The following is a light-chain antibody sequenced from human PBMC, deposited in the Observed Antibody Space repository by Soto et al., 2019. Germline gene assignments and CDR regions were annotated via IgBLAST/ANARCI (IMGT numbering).Light chain of an antibody. Sequence: QSVLTQPPSASGTPGQKVTISCSGSSSNIGGNPVNWYRQFPGTAPKVLIYSSDQRPSGVPDRFSGSKSGTSASLAISGLHSEDEADYYCATWDDSLNGRVFGGGTKATVL. J-gene: IGLJ3*02. CDR1: SSNIGGNP. CDR2: SSD. V-gene: IGLV1-44*01. CDR3: ATWDDSLNGRV.